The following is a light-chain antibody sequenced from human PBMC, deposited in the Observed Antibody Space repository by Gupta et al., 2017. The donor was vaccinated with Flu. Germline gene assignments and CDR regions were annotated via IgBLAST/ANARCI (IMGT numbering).Light chain of an antibody. CDR3: QQRDCEHPKRT. CDR1: ESIRKY. V-gene: IGKV1-39*01. J-gene: IGKJ2*02. Sequence: SLSGSVGDRVTITCRARESIRKYLNWEEKKPGKAPQLLIYDASTLQRGGICSCSGSGDGTDTKLTISSRQPEDFAAYYCQQRDCEHPKRTFGPGTKVEIK. CDR2: DAS.